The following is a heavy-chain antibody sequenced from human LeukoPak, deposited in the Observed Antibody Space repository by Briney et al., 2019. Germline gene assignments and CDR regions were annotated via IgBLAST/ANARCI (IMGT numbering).Heavy chain of an antibody. V-gene: IGHV3-48*01. J-gene: IGHJ4*02. CDR2: ISSSSTTI. D-gene: IGHD3-3*01. Sequence: QTGGSLRLSCSPSGFTFSSYSMNWVRQAPGKGLEWVSYISSSSTTIYYADSVKGRFTISRDNAKNSLYLQMNSLRVADTAVYYCARGPYKDFWSGYSDYWGQGTLVTVSS. CDR3: ARGPYKDFWSGYSDY. CDR1: GFTFSSYS.